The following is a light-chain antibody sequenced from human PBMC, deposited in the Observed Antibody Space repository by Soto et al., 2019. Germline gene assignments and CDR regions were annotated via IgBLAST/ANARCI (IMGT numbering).Light chain of an antibody. CDR2: GAS. Sequence: EIVLPQSPGTLSLSPGDRAALSCSASQTVSSNFLAWDQQRPAQAPRLLIHGASTRATGITDRFSGSVSGTDFTLVISGLEPEDFAVYYCQQYGTSPATFGQGTKVDI. CDR3: QQYGTSPAT. V-gene: IGKV3-20*01. J-gene: IGKJ1*01. CDR1: QTVSSNF.